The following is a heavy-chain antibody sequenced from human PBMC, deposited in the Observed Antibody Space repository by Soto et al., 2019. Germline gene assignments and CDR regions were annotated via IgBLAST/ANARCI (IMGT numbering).Heavy chain of an antibody. V-gene: IGHV4-31*03. CDR1: GGSISSGGYY. J-gene: IGHJ4*02. D-gene: IGHD5-12*01. Sequence: TLSLTCTVSGGSISSGGYYWSWIRQHPGKGLEWVGYSYYTGSSYYNPSLKSRVTISVDASKNQLSLRLASVTAADTAVYYCARDLRGYSRYDYLDYWGQGIPITVSS. CDR2: SYYTGSS. CDR3: ARDLRGYSRYDYLDY.